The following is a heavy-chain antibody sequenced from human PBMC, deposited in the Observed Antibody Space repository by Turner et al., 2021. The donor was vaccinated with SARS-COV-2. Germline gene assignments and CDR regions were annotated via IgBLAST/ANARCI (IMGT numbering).Heavy chain of an antibody. J-gene: IGHJ4*02. D-gene: IGHD2-15*01. CDR2: ITNDGSKT. V-gene: IGHV3-30*18. Sequence: QPVGSGGGVVKPGRSLTLSRASSGFTFCRYGMHWVRQETGKGVEWVAVITNDGSKTDYGASVKGRFTISRDNSKNTVYLQMNSLRAEDTAVYYCAKGGGPYCSGGSCYPGGFDDWGQGTMVTVSS. CDR3: AKGGGPYCSGGSCYPGGFDD. CDR1: GFTFCRYG.